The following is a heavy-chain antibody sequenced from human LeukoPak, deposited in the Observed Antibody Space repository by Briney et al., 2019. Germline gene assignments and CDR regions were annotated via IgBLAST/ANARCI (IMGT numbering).Heavy chain of an antibody. CDR2: INPNSGGT. Sequence: GASVKVSCKASGYTFTGYYMHWVRQAPGQGLEWMGWINPNSGGTNYAQKFQGRVTMTRDTPISTAYMELSRLRSDDTAVYYCARTQAYGDKTTYHYYYYGMDVWGQGTTVTVSS. D-gene: IGHD4-17*01. J-gene: IGHJ6*02. V-gene: IGHV1-2*02. CDR1: GYTFTGYY. CDR3: ARTQAYGDKTTYHYYYYGMDV.